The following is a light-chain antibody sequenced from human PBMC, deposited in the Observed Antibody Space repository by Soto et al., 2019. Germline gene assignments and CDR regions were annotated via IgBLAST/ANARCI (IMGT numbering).Light chain of an antibody. CDR1: SSDVGGYEY. CDR3: SSYRSCSTVIV. J-gene: IGLJ1*01. Sequence: QSALTQPASVSGSPGQSITISCTGTSSDVGGYEYVSWYQQLPGKAPKLMIYDVNNRPSGVSNRFSGSKSGDTASLTITGLQAEDEADYYCSSYRSCSTVIVFGSGSKVTVL. V-gene: IGLV2-14*01. CDR2: DVN.